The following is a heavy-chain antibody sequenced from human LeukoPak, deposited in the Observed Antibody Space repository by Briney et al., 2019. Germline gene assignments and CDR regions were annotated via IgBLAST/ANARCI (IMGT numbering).Heavy chain of an antibody. CDR1: GGSISSYY. V-gene: IGHV4-59*12. J-gene: IGHJ3*02. D-gene: IGHD3-22*01. CDR3: ARGLGDYYDSSGPGGYAFDI. CDR2: IYYSGST. Sequence: SETLSLTCTVSGGSISSYYWSWIRQPPGKGLEWIGYIYYSGSTNYNPSLKSRVTISVDTSKNQFSLKLSSVTAADTAVYYCARGLGDYYDSSGPGGYAFDIWGQGTMVTVSS.